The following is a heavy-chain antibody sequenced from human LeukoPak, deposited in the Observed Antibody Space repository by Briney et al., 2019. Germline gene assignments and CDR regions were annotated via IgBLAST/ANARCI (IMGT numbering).Heavy chain of an antibody. CDR1: GYTFTGYY. Sequence: ASVKVSCKASGYTFTGYYMHWVRQAPGQGLEWMGWINPNSGGTNYAQKFQGRVTMTRDTSISTAYMELSRLRSDDTAVYYCARDLRYVEDYYYYMDVWGKGTTVTVSS. CDR2: INPNSGGT. D-gene: IGHD3-9*01. J-gene: IGHJ6*03. V-gene: IGHV1-2*02. CDR3: ARDLRYVEDYYYYMDV.